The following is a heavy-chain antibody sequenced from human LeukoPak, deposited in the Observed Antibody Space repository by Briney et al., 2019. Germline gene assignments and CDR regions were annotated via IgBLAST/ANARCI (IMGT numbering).Heavy chain of an antibody. CDR3: ARGLYYYDSSGYYGDTSDI. CDR2: IGTTGDT. V-gene: IGHV3-13*04. CDR1: GFTFSSYG. J-gene: IGHJ3*02. Sequence: GGSLRLSCAASGFTFSSYGMHWVRQPTGKGLEWVSGIGTTGDTYYPGSVKGRFTISRENAKNALYLQMNSLRAGDTAVYYCARGLYYYDSSGYYGDTSDIWGQGTMVIVSS. D-gene: IGHD3-22*01.